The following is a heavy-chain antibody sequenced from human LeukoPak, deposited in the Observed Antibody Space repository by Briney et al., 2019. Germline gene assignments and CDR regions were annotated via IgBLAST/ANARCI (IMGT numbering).Heavy chain of an antibody. CDR3: ARYSDRGEWYPSY. CDR1: GFTVSSSY. CDR2: IYSGGST. Sequence: GESLKISCAATGFTVSSSYMSWVRQAPGKGLEWVSVIYSGGSTYYADSVKGRFTISRDNSKNMVYLQMNSLRAEDTAVYYCARYSDRGEWYPSYWGQGTLVTVSS. V-gene: IGHV3-66*01. D-gene: IGHD3-3*01. J-gene: IGHJ4*02.